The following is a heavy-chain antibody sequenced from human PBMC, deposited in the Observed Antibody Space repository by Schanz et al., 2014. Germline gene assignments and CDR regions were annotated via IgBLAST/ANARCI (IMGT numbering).Heavy chain of an antibody. Sequence: EVQLLESGGGLVQPGGSLRLSCVASGFTFSSYAMTWVRQAPGKGLEWVSDISDSGDSTHYADSVKGRFTISRDNSKNTLFLQMNSLRAEDTGVYYCARGREVVAKIFDVWGKGTTVTVSS. CDR1: GFTFSSYA. V-gene: IGHV3-23*01. CDR3: ARGREVVAKIFDV. D-gene: IGHD3-22*01. J-gene: IGHJ6*04. CDR2: ISDSGDST.